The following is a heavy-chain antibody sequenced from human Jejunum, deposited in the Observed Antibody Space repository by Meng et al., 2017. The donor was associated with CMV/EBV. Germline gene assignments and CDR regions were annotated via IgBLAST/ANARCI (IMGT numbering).Heavy chain of an antibody. V-gene: IGHV3-13*01. CDR2: IGTVGDT. D-gene: IGHD3-16*01. CDR3: ARDGGLGAFDI. Sequence: SCAASGFTFSTYDMHWVRQATGKGLEWVSGIGTVGDTYYPDSVKGRFTISREHAKNSLYLQMNSLRAGDTAVYYCARDGGLGAFDIWGQGTMVTVS. J-gene: IGHJ3*02. CDR1: GFTFSTYD.